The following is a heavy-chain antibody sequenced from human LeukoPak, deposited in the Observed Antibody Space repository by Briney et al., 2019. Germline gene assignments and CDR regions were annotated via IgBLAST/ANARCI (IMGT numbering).Heavy chain of an antibody. CDR2: IIPILGIA. J-gene: IGHJ5*02. Sequence: ASVKVSCKASGYTFTSYGISWVRQAPGQGLEWMGRIIPILGIANYAQKFQGRVTITADKSTSTAYMELSSLRSEDTAVYYCAGAPPYSSSSQPAGNWFDPWGQGTLVTVSS. V-gene: IGHV1-69*04. CDR1: GYTFTSYG. D-gene: IGHD6-13*01. CDR3: AGAPPYSSSSQPAGNWFDP.